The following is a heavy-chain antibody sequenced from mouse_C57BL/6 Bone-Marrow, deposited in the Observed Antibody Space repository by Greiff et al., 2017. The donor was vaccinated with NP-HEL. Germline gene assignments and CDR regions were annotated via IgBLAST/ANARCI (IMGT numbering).Heavy chain of an antibody. CDR1: GYTFTSYW. V-gene: IGHV1-5*01. D-gene: IGHD1-1*01. Sequence: VQLQQSGTVLARPGASVKMSCKTSGYTFTSYWMHWVKQRPGQGLEWIGAIYPGNSDTSYNQKFKGKAKLTAVTSASTAYMELSSLTNEDSAVYYCTRGPITTVVAFDYWGQGTTLTVSS. J-gene: IGHJ2*01. CDR3: TRGPITTVVAFDY. CDR2: IYPGNSDT.